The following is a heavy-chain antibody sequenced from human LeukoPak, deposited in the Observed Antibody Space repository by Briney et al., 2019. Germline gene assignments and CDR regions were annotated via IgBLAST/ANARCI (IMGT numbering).Heavy chain of an antibody. V-gene: IGHV3-21*01. D-gene: IGHD3-9*01. CDR2: IIGNVGHR. Sequence: GGSLRLSCAASGFTFTSYNMHWVRQAPGKGLEWVSSIIGNVGHRYYADSVRGRFTISRDNAKNSLYLQMTSLRAEDTAVYYCARDSPRIILTTGLGGIDVWGPGTTVSVSS. J-gene: IGHJ6*02. CDR3: ARDSPRIILTTGLGGIDV. CDR1: GFTFTSYN.